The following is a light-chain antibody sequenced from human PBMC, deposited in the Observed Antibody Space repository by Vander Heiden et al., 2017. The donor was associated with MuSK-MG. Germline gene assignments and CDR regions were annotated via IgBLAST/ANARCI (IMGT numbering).Light chain of an antibody. J-gene: IGLJ2*01. CDR3: QVWDRDSDHVV. CDR1: KIGNTN. V-gene: IGLV3-21*04. CDR2: YDT. Sequence: SYVLTQPPSVSLAPGKTATITCGGDKIGNTNVHWYQQKPGQAPVLVIDYDTDRPSGIPERFSGSKSANAATLSISGVEVGDEADYYCQVWDRDSDHVVFGGGTKLTVL.